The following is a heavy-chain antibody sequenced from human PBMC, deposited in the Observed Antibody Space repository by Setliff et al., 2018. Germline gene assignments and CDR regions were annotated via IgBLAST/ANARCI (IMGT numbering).Heavy chain of an antibody. CDR3: ARLPNYVWGSPVDY. V-gene: IGHV4-38-2*01. CDR1: GFSISSGYY. Sequence: SETLSLTCAVSGFSISSGYYWGWIRQPPGKGLEWIVNIHHSGKAYYNPSLKSRVTMSVDTSKNHVSLKLSSVTAADTAVYYCARLPNYVWGSPVDYWGQGTLVTAPQ. D-gene: IGHD3-16*01. J-gene: IGHJ4*02. CDR2: IHHSGKA.